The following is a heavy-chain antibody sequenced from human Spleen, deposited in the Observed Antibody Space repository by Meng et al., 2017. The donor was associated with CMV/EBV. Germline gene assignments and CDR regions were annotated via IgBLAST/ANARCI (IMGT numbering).Heavy chain of an antibody. J-gene: IGHJ1*01. D-gene: IGHD3-3*01. CDR1: SISSSSWY. CDR2: IYYSETT. CDR3: ASYDFWTAYSTGYFQQ. Sequence: SISSSSWYWGWIRLPPGKGLEWIGTIYYSETTYYTPSLRSRVTISMDTSKNQFSLTLSSVTAADTAVYFCASYDFWTAYSTGYFQQWGQGNLVTVSS. V-gene: IGHV4-39*07.